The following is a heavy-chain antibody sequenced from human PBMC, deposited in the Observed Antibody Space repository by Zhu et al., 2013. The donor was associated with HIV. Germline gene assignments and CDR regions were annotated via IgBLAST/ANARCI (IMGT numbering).Heavy chain of an antibody. J-gene: IGHJ3*02. CDR3: ARGVYYYDSSGYYYDAFDM. V-gene: IGHV1-69*01. D-gene: IGHD3-22*01. CDR2: IIPIFATA. Sequence: QVQLVQSGAEVKKPGSSVKVSCKASGGTFSSYAISWVRQAPGQGLEWMGGIIPIFATANYAQKFQGRVTITADESTSTAYMELNSLRSEDTAVYYCARGVYYYDSSGYYYDAFDMWGQGTMVTVSS. CDR1: GGTFSSYA.